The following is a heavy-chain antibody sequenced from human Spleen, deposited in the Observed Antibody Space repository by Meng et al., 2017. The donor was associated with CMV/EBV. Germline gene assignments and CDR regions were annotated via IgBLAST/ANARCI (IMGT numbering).Heavy chain of an antibody. Sequence: SETLSLTCAVYGGSFSGYYWSWIRQPPGKGLEWIGEINHSGSTNYNPSLKSRVTISVDTSKNQFSLKLSSVTAADTAVYYCARGDFWSGYYDYYFDYWGQGTLVTVSS. CDR2: INHSGST. D-gene: IGHD3-3*01. CDR3: ARGDFWSGYYDYYFDY. CDR1: GGSFSGYY. V-gene: IGHV4-34*01. J-gene: IGHJ4*02.